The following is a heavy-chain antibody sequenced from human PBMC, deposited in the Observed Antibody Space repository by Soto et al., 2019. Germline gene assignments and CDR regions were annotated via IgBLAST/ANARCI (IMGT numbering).Heavy chain of an antibody. CDR1: GYTFPGFG. CDR2: IHTYNGNT. Sequence: ASVKVSCKASGYTFPGFGISWVRQAPGQGLEWMGWIHTYNGNTNYAQKVQGRVTMTTDSSTSTAYMELRSLRSDDTAVYYCARDAQYSSRWHPIDYWGQGTLVTVSS. D-gene: IGHD6-19*01. J-gene: IGHJ4*02. CDR3: ARDAQYSSRWHPIDY. V-gene: IGHV1-18*01.